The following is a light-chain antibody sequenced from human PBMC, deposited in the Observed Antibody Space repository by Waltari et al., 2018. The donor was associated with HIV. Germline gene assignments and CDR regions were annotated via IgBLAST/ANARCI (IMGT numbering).Light chain of an antibody. J-gene: IGKJ1*01. CDR3: LQGHSSPLT. CDR2: ASS. CDR1: QNSGNN. Sequence: DIQMTQSPSSLSASVGDRVLITCRPCQNSGNNLIWYQQKPGKAPKLLIYASSSLQNGVPSRFSGSGSATNFTLNISSVEAEDFATYHCLQGHSSPLTFGQGTKVEI. V-gene: IGKV1-39*01.